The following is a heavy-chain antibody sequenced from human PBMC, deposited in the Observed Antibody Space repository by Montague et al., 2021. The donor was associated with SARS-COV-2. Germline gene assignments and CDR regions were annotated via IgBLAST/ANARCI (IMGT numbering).Heavy chain of an antibody. CDR3: ARIGDGYNAPPDH. J-gene: IGHJ4*02. Sequence: SETLSLTCAVYVGSFSGYYWSWIRQPPGKGLEWIGEINHSGSTNYNPSLRSRITILVDTSKNQFSLRLSSVTAADTAVYYCARIGDGYNAPPDHWGQGTLVTVSS. D-gene: IGHD5-24*01. CDR1: VGSFSGYY. CDR2: INHSGST. V-gene: IGHV4-34*01.